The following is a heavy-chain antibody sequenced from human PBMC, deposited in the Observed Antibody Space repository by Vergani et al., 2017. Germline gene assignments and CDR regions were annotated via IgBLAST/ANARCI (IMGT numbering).Heavy chain of an antibody. D-gene: IGHD3-10*01. Sequence: QVQLQESGPGLVKPSQTLSLTCTVSGGSISSGSYYWSWIRQPAGKGLEWIGRLYTSGSTNYNPYLKSRVTISVGTSKNQFCLMLSSVTAADTAVYYCAGEVPSRVGAAIDGWSQVSLITVSS. CDR3: AGEVPSRVGAAIDG. CDR1: GGSISSGSYY. J-gene: IGHJ4*02. CDR2: LYTSGST. V-gene: IGHV4-61*02.